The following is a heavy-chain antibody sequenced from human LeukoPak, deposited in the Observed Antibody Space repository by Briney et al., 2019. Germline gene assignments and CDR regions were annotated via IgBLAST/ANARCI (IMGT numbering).Heavy chain of an antibody. Sequence: GGSLRLSCAASGFTFSSYWMHWVRQAPGKGLEWVSFMTSSTSTIYYADSVKGRFTISRDNAKNSLYLQMNSLRDEDTAVYYCARVRGTSLQSCYFDSWGQGTLVTVSS. V-gene: IGHV3-48*02. CDR3: ARVRGTSLQSCYFDS. J-gene: IGHJ4*02. CDR1: GFTFSSYW. CDR2: MTSSTSTI.